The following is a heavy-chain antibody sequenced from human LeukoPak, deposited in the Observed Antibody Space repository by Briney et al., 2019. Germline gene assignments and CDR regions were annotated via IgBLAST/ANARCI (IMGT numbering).Heavy chain of an antibody. CDR2: IYTSGST. CDR1: GGSISSGSYY. J-gene: IGHJ4*02. Sequence: SGTLSLTCTVSGGSISSGSYYWSWIRQPAGKGLEWIGRIYTSGSTNYNPSLKSRVTISVDTSKNQFSLKLSSVTAADTAVYYCARDRAGSSSSGSYWGQGTLVTVSS. D-gene: IGHD6-6*01. V-gene: IGHV4-61*02. CDR3: ARDRAGSSSSGSY.